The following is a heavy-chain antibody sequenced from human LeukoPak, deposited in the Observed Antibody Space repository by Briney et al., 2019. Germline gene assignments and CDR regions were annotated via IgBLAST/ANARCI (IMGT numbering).Heavy chain of an antibody. CDR1: GFTFDDYA. CDR3: AKDWSYGGNSWKYFGS. J-gene: IGHJ4*02. Sequence: GGSLRLSCAASGFTFDDYAMHWVRQAPGKGLEWVSGISWRSDSVDYAESVKGRFTISRDNAKNSQYLQMNGLRADDTALYYCAKDWSYGGNSWKYFGSWGQGILVTVSS. D-gene: IGHD4-23*01. CDR2: ISWRSDSV. V-gene: IGHV3-9*01.